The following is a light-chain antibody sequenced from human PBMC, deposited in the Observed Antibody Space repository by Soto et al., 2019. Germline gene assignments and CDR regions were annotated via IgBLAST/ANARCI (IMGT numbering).Light chain of an antibody. CDR3: QQYNDWPSMYT. CDR1: QSFDSN. Sequence: EIVMTQSPATLSVSPGERATLSCRASQSFDSNLAWYQQKPGQAPRLLIYGASTRATGVPARFSGSGSGTEFTLTISSLQSEDFAFYYCQQYNDWPSMYTFGQGTKLVMK. V-gene: IGKV3-15*01. CDR2: GAS. J-gene: IGKJ2*01.